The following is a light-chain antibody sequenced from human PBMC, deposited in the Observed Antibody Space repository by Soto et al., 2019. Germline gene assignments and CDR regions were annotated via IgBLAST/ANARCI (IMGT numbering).Light chain of an antibody. V-gene: IGLV2-23*03. J-gene: IGLJ2*01. CDR3: CSYAGSSTFGVV. CDR2: EGS. CDR1: SSDVGSYNL. Sequence: QSALTQPASVSGSPGQSITISCTGTSSDVGSYNLVSWYQQHPGKAPKLMIYEGSKRPSGVSNRFSGSKSGNTASLTISGLQAEHEADYYCCSYAGSSTFGVVFGGGTKLTVL.